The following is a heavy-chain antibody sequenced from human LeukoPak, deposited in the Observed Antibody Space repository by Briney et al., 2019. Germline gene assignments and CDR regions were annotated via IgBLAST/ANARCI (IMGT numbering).Heavy chain of an antibody. J-gene: IGHJ5*02. CDR1: GITFSSYS. CDR2: ISSSSSYI. CDR3: ARDRYYDSSGSNWFDP. Sequence: GGSLRLPCGASGITFSSYSMNWVRQAPGKGLEWVSSISSSSSYIYYADSVKGRFTISRDNAKNSLYLQMNSLRAEDTAVYYCARDRYYDSSGSNWFDPWGQGTLVTVSS. D-gene: IGHD3-22*01. V-gene: IGHV3-21*01.